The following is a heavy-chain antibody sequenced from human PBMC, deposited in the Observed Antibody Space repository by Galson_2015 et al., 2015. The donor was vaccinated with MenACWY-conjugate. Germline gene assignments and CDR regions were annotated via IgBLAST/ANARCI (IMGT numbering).Heavy chain of an antibody. J-gene: IGHJ6*03. D-gene: IGHD4-11*01. Sequence: SLLLSFSSSFFPFLLSFLPFFFFSPGKGLEWVSYIRSNRSNIYYADSVKGRFTISRDNAKNSLFLQMNSLRVEDTAVYYCARLGAVTVDSYHFWDARGKGPTAPFS. CDR1: FFPFLLSF. CDR3: ARLGAVTVDSYHFWDA. V-gene: IGHV3-48*01. CDR2: IRSNRSNI.